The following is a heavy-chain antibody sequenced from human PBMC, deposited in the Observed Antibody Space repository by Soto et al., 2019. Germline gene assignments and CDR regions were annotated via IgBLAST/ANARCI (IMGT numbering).Heavy chain of an antibody. J-gene: IGHJ6*03. CDR3: AKGDYGNYYYSVDV. V-gene: IGHV3-23*01. Sequence: GGALRLSCAASGFSFSSYAMSWVRQAPGKGLEWVSAISGSGGNTYYADSVKGRFTISRDNSKNTLYLQMNSLRAEDTAVYFCAKGDYGNYYYSVDVWGKGTTVTVSS. CDR1: GFSFSSYA. D-gene: IGHD4-17*01. CDR2: ISGSGGNT.